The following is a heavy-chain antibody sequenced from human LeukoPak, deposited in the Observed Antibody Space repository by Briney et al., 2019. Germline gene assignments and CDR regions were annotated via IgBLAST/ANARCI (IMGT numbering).Heavy chain of an antibody. Sequence: PSETLSLTCTVSGGSISSSSYYWGWIRQPPGKGLEWIGSIYYSGSTYYNPSLKSRVTISVDTSKNQFSLKLSSVTAADTAVYYCARRNPSRPNFTYYYGSGSSNFDYWGQGTLVTVSS. J-gene: IGHJ4*02. V-gene: IGHV4-39*07. CDR3: ARRNPSRPNFTYYYGSGSSNFDY. D-gene: IGHD3-10*01. CDR2: IYYSGST. CDR1: GGSISSSSYY.